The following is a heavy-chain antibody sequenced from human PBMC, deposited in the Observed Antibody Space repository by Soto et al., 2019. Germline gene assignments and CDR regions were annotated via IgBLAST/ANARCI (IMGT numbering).Heavy chain of an antibody. CDR1: GGTFSSYA. J-gene: IGHJ4*02. CDR3: ASWGADDYDSSGYYFFWDY. D-gene: IGHD3-22*01. CDR2: IIPIFGTA. V-gene: IGHV1-69*13. Sequence: SVKVSCKASGGTFSSYAISWVRQAPGQGLEWMGGIIPIFGTANYAQKFQGRVTLTADESTSTAYMEMSSLRSEDTAVYYCASWGADDYDSSGYYFFWDYWGQGTLVTVSS.